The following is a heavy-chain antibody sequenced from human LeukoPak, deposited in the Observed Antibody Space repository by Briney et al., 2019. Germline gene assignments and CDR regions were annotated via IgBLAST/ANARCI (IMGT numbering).Heavy chain of an antibody. CDR1: GGSISSGDYY. J-gene: IGHJ4*02. CDR3: ARDNFGAGGSYRFDY. Sequence: PSETLSLTCTVSGGSISSGDYYWSWIRQPPGKGLEWIGYIYYSGSTYYNPSLKSRVTISVDTSKNQFSLKLSSVTAADTAVYYCARDNFGAGGSYRFDYWGQGTLVTVSS. V-gene: IGHV4-30-4*01. CDR2: IYYSGST. D-gene: IGHD1-26*01.